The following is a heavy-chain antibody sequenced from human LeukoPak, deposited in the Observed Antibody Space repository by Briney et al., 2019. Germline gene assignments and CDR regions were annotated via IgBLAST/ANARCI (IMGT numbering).Heavy chain of an antibody. V-gene: IGHV4-61*01. D-gene: IGHD3-10*01. CDR2: IYYTGST. CDR3: ARHNYGSGSYTPHWDY. J-gene: IGHJ4*02. CDR1: GGSVSSGSYY. Sequence: SETLSLTCTVSGGSVSSGSYYGSWIRQPPGKGLEWIGYIYYTGSTNYNPSLESRVTISADTSKTEFSLKLKSVTAADTAMYYCARHNYGSGSYTPHWDYWGPGILVTVSS.